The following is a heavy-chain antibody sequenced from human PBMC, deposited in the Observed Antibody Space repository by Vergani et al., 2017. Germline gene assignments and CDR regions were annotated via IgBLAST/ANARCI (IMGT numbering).Heavy chain of an antibody. D-gene: IGHD3-10*01. CDR3: ARIVLGGSGIINNWFDP. CDR2: IYHSGST. V-gene: IGHV4-30-2*01. J-gene: IGHJ5*02. CDR1: GGSISSGGYS. Sequence: QVQLQESGPGLVKPSETLSLTCTVSGGSISSGGYSWSWIRQPPGKGLEWIGYIYHSGSTYYNPSLKRRVTISVDRSKNQFSLKLSSVTAADTAVYYCARIVLGGSGIINNWFDPWGQGTLVTVSS.